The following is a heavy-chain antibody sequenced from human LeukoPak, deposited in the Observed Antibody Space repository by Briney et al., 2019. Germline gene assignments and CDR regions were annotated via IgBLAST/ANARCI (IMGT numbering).Heavy chain of an antibody. D-gene: IGHD2-2*01. CDR1: GFTFSSYA. J-gene: IGHJ4*02. CDR2: ISFDGSNT. CDR3: ARDPSGGVVVVPAARGGYFDY. Sequence: GRSLRLSCAASGFTFSSYAMHWVRQAPGKGLEWVAVISFDGSNTYYADSVKGRFTISRDNSKNTLYLQMNSLRAEETAVYYCARDPSGGVVVVPAARGGYFDYWGQGTLVTVSS. V-gene: IGHV3-30*01.